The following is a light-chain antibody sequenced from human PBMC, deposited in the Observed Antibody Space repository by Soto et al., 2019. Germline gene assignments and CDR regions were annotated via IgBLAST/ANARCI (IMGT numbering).Light chain of an antibody. CDR2: VAS. V-gene: IGKV1-39*01. CDR1: QSISTS. J-gene: IGKJ2*01. CDR3: QHNYSTPYT. Sequence: DIQMTQSPSSLSASEGDRVTIAFRASQSISTSLNWYQQKPGKAPKLLIYVASSLQSGVPSSFSGSGAGTDFTLTNSSLQPEDVATYFYQHNYSTPYTFGRGTKLEIK.